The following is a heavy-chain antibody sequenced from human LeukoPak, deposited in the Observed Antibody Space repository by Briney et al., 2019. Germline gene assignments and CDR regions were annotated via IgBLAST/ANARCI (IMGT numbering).Heavy chain of an antibody. V-gene: IGHV4-34*01. Sequence: PSETLSLTCAVYGGSFSGYYWSWIRQPPGKGLEWIGEINHSGSTNYNPSLKSRVTISVDTSKNQFSLKLSSVTAADTAVYYCARVQPENYHGSGSYYKYWGQGTLVTVSS. CDR2: INHSGST. J-gene: IGHJ4*02. CDR1: GGSFSGYY. D-gene: IGHD3-10*01. CDR3: ARVQPENYHGSGSYYKY.